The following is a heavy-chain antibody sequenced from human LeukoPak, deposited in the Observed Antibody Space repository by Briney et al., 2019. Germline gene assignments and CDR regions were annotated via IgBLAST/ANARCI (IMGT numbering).Heavy chain of an antibody. D-gene: IGHD5/OR15-5a*01. V-gene: IGHV3-23*01. CDR3: ASVFDS. CDR1: GFNFGSYS. Sequence: PGGSLRLSCAASGFNFGSYSMTWVRQAPGKGLEWVSVISADSATTFYADSVKGRFTISRDNAKNTVFLQMNSLSAEDTAVYYCASVFDSWGQGFLVTVSS. J-gene: IGHJ4*02. CDR2: ISADSATT.